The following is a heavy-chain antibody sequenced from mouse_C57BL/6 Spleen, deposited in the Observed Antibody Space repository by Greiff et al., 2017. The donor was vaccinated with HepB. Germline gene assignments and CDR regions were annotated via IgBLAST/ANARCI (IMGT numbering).Heavy chain of an antibody. Sequence: QVTLKVSGPGILQSSQTLSLTCSFSGFSLSTSGMGVSWIRQPSGKGLEWLAHIYWDDDKRYNPSLKSRLTISKDTSRNQVFLKITSVDTADTATYYCARTYLPMVTTREYYYAMDYWGQGTSVTVSS. D-gene: IGHD2-2*01. J-gene: IGHJ4*01. V-gene: IGHV8-12*01. CDR3: ARTYLPMVTTREYYYAMDY. CDR1: GFSLSTSGMG. CDR2: IYWDDDK.